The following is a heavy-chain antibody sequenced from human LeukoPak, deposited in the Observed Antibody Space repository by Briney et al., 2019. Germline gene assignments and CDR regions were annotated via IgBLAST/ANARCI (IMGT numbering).Heavy chain of an antibody. CDR1: GFTFSSYA. D-gene: IGHD5-18*01. CDR2: ISPSGGST. J-gene: IGHJ4*02. CDR3: AKDPGGYSYLYHFDY. V-gene: IGHV3-23*01. Sequence: GGSLRLSCAASGFTFSSYAMSWVRQAPGKGLEWVSAISPSGGSTYYADSVKGRFTISRDNSKNTLYLQMNSLRAEDTAVYYCAKDPGGYSYLYHFDYWGQGTLVTVPS.